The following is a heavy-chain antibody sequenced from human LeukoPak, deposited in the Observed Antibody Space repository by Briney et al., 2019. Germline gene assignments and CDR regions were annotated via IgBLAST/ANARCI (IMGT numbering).Heavy chain of an antibody. J-gene: IGHJ4*02. V-gene: IGHV1-8*02. CDR3: ARGVLLWFGELMTAFGY. D-gene: IGHD3-10*01. CDR2: INPNSGNT. CDR1: GYTFTGYY. Sequence: ASVKVSCKASGYTFTGYYMHWVRQAPGQGLEWMGWINPNSGNTGYAQKFQGRVTMTRNTSISTAYMELSSLRSEDTAVYYCARGVLLWFGELMTAFGYWGQGTLVTVSS.